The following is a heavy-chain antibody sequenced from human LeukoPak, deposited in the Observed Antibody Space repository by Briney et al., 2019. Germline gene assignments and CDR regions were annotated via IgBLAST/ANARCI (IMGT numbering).Heavy chain of an antibody. Sequence: GGSLRLSCAASGFSLSGYGMHWVRQAPGKGLEWVAVFSYDGANEYYVDSVKGRFTISRDISENTLYLHMNSPRVEDTAVYYCARDPQLRSSYFDCWGQGALVTVSS. D-gene: IGHD6-13*01. CDR2: FSYDGANE. CDR3: ARDPQLRSSYFDC. J-gene: IGHJ4*02. V-gene: IGHV3-30*03. CDR1: GFSLSGYG.